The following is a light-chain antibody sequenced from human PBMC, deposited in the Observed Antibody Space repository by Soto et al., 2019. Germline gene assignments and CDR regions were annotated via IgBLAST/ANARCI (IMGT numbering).Light chain of an antibody. CDR3: QQFNSYPIT. J-gene: IGKJ5*01. V-gene: IGKV1-9*01. Sequence: IQLTQSPSSLSASVEDGVTIAGRVSEDIRSYLAWYQQKPGRAPKLLIYGASTLQSAVPSRFSGSGSGTEFTLTISGLQPDDFATYYCQQFNSYPITFGQGARLEI. CDR1: EDIRSY. CDR2: GAS.